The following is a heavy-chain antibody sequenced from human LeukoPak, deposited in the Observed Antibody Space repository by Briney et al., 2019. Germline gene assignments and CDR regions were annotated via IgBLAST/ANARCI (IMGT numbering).Heavy chain of an antibody. CDR2: IYYSGST. D-gene: IGHD3-3*01. V-gene: IGHV4-59*01. CDR3: ARENYDFWSGYTWFDP. Sequence: PSETLSLTCTVSGSSISSYYWSWIRQPPGKGLEWIGYIYYSGSTNYNPSLKSRVTISVDTSKNQFSLKLSSVTAADTAVYYCARENYDFWSGYTWFDPWGQGTLVTVSS. J-gene: IGHJ5*02. CDR1: GSSISSYY.